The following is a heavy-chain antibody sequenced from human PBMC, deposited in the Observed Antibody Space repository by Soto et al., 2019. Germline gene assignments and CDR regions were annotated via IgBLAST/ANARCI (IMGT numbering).Heavy chain of an antibody. Sequence: GASVKVSCKASGYTFTSYGISWVRQATGQGLEWMGWMNPNSGNTGYAQKFQGRVTMTRNTSISTAYMELSSLRSEDTAVYYCARPTNRRNNWFDPWGQGTLVTVSS. V-gene: IGHV1-8*02. CDR1: GYTFTSYG. CDR3: ARPTNRRNNWFDP. CDR2: MNPNSGNT. J-gene: IGHJ5*02.